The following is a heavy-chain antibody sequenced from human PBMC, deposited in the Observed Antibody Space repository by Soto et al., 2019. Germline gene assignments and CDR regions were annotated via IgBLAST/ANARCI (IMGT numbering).Heavy chain of an antibody. CDR3: ARDSYDYYDSSGYPAEYFQH. CDR1: GFIFSSYS. D-gene: IGHD3-22*01. CDR2: ISSSSYI. V-gene: IGHV3-21*01. Sequence: GGSLRLSCAASGFIFSSYSMNWVRQAPGKGLEWVSSISSSSYIYYADSVKGRFTISRDNAKNSLYMQMNSLRAEDTAVYYCARDSYDYYDSSGYPAEYFQHWGQGTLVTVSS. J-gene: IGHJ1*01.